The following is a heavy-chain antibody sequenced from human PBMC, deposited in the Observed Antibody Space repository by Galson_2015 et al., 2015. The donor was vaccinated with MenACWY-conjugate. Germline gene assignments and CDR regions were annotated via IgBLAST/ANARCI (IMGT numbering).Heavy chain of an antibody. V-gene: IGHV4-4*02. J-gene: IGHJ5*02. CDR3: ARASDTGGSRWLDP. Sequence: SETLSLTCAVSGGSISSSNWWSWVRQPPVKGLEWIGEIYHGGITNYNPSLKSRVTISVDKSKNQFSLKLNSVTAADRAVYYCARASDTGGSRWLDPWGQGTLVTVSS. D-gene: IGHD3-10*01. CDR1: GGSISSSNW. CDR2: IYHGGIT.